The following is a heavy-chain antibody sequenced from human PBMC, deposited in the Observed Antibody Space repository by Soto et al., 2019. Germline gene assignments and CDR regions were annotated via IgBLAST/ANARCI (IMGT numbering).Heavy chain of an antibody. CDR2: INPSGGST. CDR1: GYTFTTHY. CDR3: ARDLVLVPSALYYFDY. J-gene: IGHJ4*02. V-gene: IGHV1-46*03. Sequence: ASVKVSCKSSGYTFTTHYIHWVRPAPGQGLEWMGIINPSGGSTSHAQKFQGRVTVTRDTPTSTVYLDLSSLRSEDTAVYFCARDLVLVPSALYYFDYWGQGTLVTVSS. D-gene: IGHD2-2*01.